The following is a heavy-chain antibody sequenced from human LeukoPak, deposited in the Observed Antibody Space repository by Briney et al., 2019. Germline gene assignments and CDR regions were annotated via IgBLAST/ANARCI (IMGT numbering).Heavy chain of an antibody. CDR2: INHSGST. CDR3: ARARGWLLPYYFDY. Sequence: PSETLSLTCAVYGGSFSGYYWSWIRQPPGKGLEWIGEINHSGSTNYNPSLTSRVTISVDTSKNQFSLKLSSVTAADTAVYYCARARGWLLPYYFDYWGQGTLVTVSS. CDR1: GGSFSGYY. J-gene: IGHJ4*02. D-gene: IGHD3-22*01. V-gene: IGHV4-34*01.